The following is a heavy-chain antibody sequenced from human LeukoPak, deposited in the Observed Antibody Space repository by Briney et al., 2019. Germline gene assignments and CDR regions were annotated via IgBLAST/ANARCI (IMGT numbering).Heavy chain of an antibody. V-gene: IGHV3-30-3*01. J-gene: IGHJ4*02. D-gene: IGHD2-15*01. Sequence: PGGSLRLSCAASGFTFSSYAMPWVRQAPGKGLEWVAVISYDGSNKYYADSVKGRFTISRDNSKNTLYLQMNSLRAEDTAVYYCAGDYVGYCSGGSCYSSFIFDYWGQGTLVTVSS. CDR1: GFTFSSYA. CDR2: ISYDGSNK. CDR3: AGDYVGYCSGGSCYSSFIFDY.